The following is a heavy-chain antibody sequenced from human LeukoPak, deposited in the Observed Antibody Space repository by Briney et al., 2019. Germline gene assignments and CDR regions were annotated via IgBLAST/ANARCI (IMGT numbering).Heavy chain of an antibody. CDR3: ARQGSYYVFDY. D-gene: IGHD1-26*01. CDR1: GGSISNYY. V-gene: IGHV4-59*01. J-gene: IGHJ4*02. Sequence: PSETLSLTCSVSGGSISNYYWSWIRQPPGKGLEWIANIYYTGSTNHNPSLKSRVIVSVDTSKNQFSLKLSSVTAADTAVYYCARQGSYYVFDYWGQGTLVTVSS. CDR2: IYYTGST.